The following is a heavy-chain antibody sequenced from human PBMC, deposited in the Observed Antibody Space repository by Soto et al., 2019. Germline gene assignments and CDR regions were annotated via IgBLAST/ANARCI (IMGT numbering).Heavy chain of an antibody. CDR3: ARDRGYDAHDYYYNAMDV. Sequence: GGSLRLSCISSGFTFRTYTVNWVRQAPGKGLEWVSGIRGFSPYTFYAESVKGRFTISRDNAKNSLYLQMNSLRAEDTAVYYCARDRGYDAHDYYYNAMDVWGQGTTVTVSS. J-gene: IGHJ6*02. V-gene: IGHV3-21*01. D-gene: IGHD2-15*01. CDR1: GFTFRTYT. CDR2: IRGFSPYT.